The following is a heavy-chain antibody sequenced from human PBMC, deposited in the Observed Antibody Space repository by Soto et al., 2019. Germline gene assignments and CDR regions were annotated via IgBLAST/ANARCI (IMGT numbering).Heavy chain of an antibody. J-gene: IGHJ4*02. Sequence: GASLKISCAASGFPFNTHGIAWVRHAPGKGLEWVAAISGGGDRTQYADAVKGRFTISRDNSKNTLDLLITSLRAEDTAIFYSVNTATSGDFWGDEHYFFDNWGQGSVVAASS. CDR2: ISGGGDRT. V-gene: IGHV3-23*01. CDR1: GFPFNTHG. D-gene: IGHD3-16*01. CDR3: VNTATSGDFWGDEHYFFDN.